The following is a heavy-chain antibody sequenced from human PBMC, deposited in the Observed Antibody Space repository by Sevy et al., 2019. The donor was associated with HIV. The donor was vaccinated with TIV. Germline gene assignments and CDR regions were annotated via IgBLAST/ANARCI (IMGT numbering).Heavy chain of an antibody. CDR2: ISSSSSTI. CDR1: GLTFSSYS. J-gene: IGHJ2*01. D-gene: IGHD5-18*01. Sequence: GGSLRLSCAASGLTFSSYSMNWVRQAPGKGLEWVSYISSSSSTIYYADSVKGRFTISRDNAKNSLYLQMNSLRAEDTAVYYCARGPEGGYSYGPYWYFDLWGRGTLVTVSS. CDR3: ARGPEGGYSYGPYWYFDL. V-gene: IGHV3-48*01.